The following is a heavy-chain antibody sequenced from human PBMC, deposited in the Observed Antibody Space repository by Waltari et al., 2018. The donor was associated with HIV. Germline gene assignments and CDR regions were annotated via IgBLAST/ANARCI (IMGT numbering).Heavy chain of an antibody. CDR1: GGSISSYY. CDR2: IYTSGST. V-gene: IGHV4-4*07. CDR3: ARGLRLGELSLYKYAFDI. D-gene: IGHD3-16*02. Sequence: QVQLEESGPGLVKPSETLSLTCTVSGGSISSYYWSWIRLPAGKGLEWIGRIYTSGSTNDSPALKSRVTLSVDTSMNQFSLKLSSVTAADTAVYYCARGLRLGELSLYKYAFDIWGQGTMVTVSS. J-gene: IGHJ3*02.